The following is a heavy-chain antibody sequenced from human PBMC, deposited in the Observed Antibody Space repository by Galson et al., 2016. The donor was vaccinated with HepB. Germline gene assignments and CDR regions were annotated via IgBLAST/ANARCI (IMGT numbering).Heavy chain of an antibody. Sequence: LRLSCAASGFTFSSFSMNWVRQALGKGLEWVSYISESGSTKYYADSVKGRFTISRDNAKNTLYLQMNSLRAEDTGLYYCTKGGRVTATQEYYFDYWGQGTLVTVSS. D-gene: IGHD2-21*02. CDR1: GFTFSSFS. V-gene: IGHV3-48*01. J-gene: IGHJ4*02. CDR2: ISESGSTK. CDR3: TKGGRVTATQEYYFDY.